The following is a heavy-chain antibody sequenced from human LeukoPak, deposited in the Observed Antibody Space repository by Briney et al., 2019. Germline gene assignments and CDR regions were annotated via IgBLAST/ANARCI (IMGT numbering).Heavy chain of an antibody. CDR3: ARETPYGDYTYCFDY. D-gene: IGHD4-17*01. Sequence: SETLSLTCTVSGGSISSGDYYWSWIRQPPGKGLEWIGYIYYSGSTYYNPSLKSRVTISVDTSKNQFSLKLSSVTAADTAVYYCARETPYGDYTYCFDYWGQRTLVTVSS. V-gene: IGHV4-30-4*01. CDR2: IYYSGST. J-gene: IGHJ4*02. CDR1: GGSISSGDYY.